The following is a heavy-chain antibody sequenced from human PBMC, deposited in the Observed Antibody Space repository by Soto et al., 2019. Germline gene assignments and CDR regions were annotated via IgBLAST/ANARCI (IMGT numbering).Heavy chain of an antibody. CDR3: ARPAATTYLYYNYGMDV. CDR2: IDPSGGST. CDR1: GYTFTSYY. V-gene: IGHV1-46*01. D-gene: IGHD4-4*01. Sequence: QVQLVQSGAEVKKPGASVKVSCTASGYTFTSYYMHWVRQAPGQGLEWMGIIDPSGGSTTYAQKFQGRVTMTRDTSTSTVYMEVSSLRSEDTAVYYCARPAATTYLYYNYGMDVWGQGTTVTVSS. J-gene: IGHJ6*02.